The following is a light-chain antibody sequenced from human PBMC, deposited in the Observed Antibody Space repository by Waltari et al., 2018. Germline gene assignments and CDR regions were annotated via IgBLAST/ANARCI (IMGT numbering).Light chain of an antibody. CDR2: DVT. Sequence: QSALTQPASVSGSPGQSITISCTGTSSDVGAYNYVPWYQPHPGKAPKLMIYDVTNRPSGVSNRFSGSKSDNTASLTISGLQAEDEADYYCSSYTSSSTLAFGGGTKLTVL. J-gene: IGLJ2*01. CDR1: SSDVGAYNY. V-gene: IGLV2-14*03. CDR3: SSYTSSSTLA.